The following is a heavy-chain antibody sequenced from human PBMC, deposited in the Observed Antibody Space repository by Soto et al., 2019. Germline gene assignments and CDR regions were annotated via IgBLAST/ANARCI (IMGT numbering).Heavy chain of an antibody. D-gene: IGHD3-3*01. Sequence: SETLSLTCAVYGGSFSGYYWSWIRQPPGKGLEWIGEINHSGSTNYNPSLKSRVTISVDTSKNQFSLKLSSVTAADTAVYYCARGLYYDFWSGYRPKYYYMDVWGKGTTVTVSS. CDR3: ARGLYYDFWSGYRPKYYYMDV. J-gene: IGHJ6*03. CDR2: INHSGST. CDR1: GGSFSGYY. V-gene: IGHV4-34*01.